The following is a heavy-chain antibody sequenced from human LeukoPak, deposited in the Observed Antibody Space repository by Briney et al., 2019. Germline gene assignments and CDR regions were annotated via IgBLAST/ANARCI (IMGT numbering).Heavy chain of an antibody. D-gene: IGHD3-10*01. V-gene: IGHV4-4*02. CDR1: GFTFSSYW. Sequence: GPLRLSCAASGFTFSSYWMSWVRQPPGKGLEWIGEVYHTGSTNYNPSLKSRVTISVDKSKNQFSLKLSSVTAADTAVYYCARAYWVRGLIDAFDVWGQGTMVTVSS. CDR2: VYHTGST. J-gene: IGHJ3*01. CDR3: ARAYWVRGLIDAFDV.